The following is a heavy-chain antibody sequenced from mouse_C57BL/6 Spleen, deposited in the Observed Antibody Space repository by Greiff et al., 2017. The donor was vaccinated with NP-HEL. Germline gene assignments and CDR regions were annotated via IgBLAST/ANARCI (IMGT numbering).Heavy chain of an antibody. V-gene: IGHV1-81*01. CDR2: IYPRSGNT. J-gene: IGHJ4*01. Sequence: VKLMESGAELARPGASVKLSCKASGYTFTSYGISWVKQRTGQGLEWIGEIYPRSGNTYYNEKFKGKATLTADKSSSTAYMELRSLTSEDSAVYFCARWDDGYYEAMDYWGQGTSVTVSS. CDR3: ARWDDGYYEAMDY. CDR1: GYTFTSYG. D-gene: IGHD2-3*01.